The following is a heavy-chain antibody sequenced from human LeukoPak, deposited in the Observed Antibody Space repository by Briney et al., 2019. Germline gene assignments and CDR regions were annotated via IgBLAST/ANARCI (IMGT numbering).Heavy chain of an antibody. CDR2: IKQDGVEK. CDR3: ARDRGSGWDFDN. J-gene: IGHJ4*02. D-gene: IGHD6-19*01. V-gene: IGHV3-7*05. CDR1: GFTFSSYW. Sequence: GESLRLSCAVSGFTFSSYWMGWVRQAPGKGLEWVANIKQDGVEKFYVDSVRGRFIISRDNAKNSLYLQMNSLRAGDTAVYYCARDRGSGWDFDNWGQGTLVTVSS.